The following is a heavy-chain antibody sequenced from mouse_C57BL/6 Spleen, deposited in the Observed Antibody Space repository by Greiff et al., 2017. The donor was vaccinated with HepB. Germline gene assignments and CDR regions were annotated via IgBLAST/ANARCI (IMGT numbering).Heavy chain of an antibody. D-gene: IGHD1-1*01. J-gene: IGHJ4*01. CDR3: ARGGSNPMDY. CDR2: IDPSDSYT. Sequence: VQLQQPGAELVMPGASVKLSCKASGYTFTSYWMHWVKQRPGQGLEWIGEIDPSDSYTNYNQKFKGKSTLTVDKSSSTAYMQLSSLTSEDSAVYYCARGGSNPMDYWGQGTSVTVSS. V-gene: IGHV1-69*01. CDR1: GYTFTSYW.